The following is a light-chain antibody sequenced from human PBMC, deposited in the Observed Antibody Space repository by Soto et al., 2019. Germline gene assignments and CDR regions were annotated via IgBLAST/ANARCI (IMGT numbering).Light chain of an antibody. J-gene: IGLJ1*01. CDR1: SSDISIYNY. CDR2: EVS. CDR3: CAYTSSTNYV. Sequence: QSVLTQPASVSGSPGQSITISCTGTSSDISIYNYVSWYQQHPGKAPKLIIYEVSNRPSGISNRFSGAKSGNTASLTISGLHVEDEADYYCCAYTSSTNYVFGAGTKVTV. V-gene: IGLV2-14*01.